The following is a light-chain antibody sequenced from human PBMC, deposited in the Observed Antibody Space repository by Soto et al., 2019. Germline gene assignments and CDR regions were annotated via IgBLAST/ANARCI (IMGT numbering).Light chain of an antibody. J-gene: IGKJ1*01. Sequence: EIVMTQSPATLSVSPGGRATLSCRASQSISDTLAWYQQKPGQAPRLLIYSASTRATGIPARFSGSGSGTEFTLIISSLQSEDSAVYYCQQYNSWLWTFGQGTKVDIK. CDR2: SAS. CDR3: QQYNSWLWT. CDR1: QSISDT. V-gene: IGKV3-15*01.